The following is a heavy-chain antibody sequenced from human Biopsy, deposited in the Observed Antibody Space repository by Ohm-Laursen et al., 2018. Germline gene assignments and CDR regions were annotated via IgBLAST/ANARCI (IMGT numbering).Heavy chain of an antibody. V-gene: IGHV4-39*01. J-gene: IGHJ5*02. CDR3: ARHPTGFWVDP. CDR1: GGYISRSTTYY. CDR2: IYNTETT. Sequence: SETLSLTCTVSGGYISRSTTYYWAWLRQPPGKGLEWIGSIYNTETTFYNPSLKSRVTISLDTSTNQFSLKVSSVTAADTALYFCARHPTGFWVDPWGHGTLVTVSS.